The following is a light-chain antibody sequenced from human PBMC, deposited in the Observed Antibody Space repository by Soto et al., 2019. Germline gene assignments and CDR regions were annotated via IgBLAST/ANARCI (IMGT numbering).Light chain of an antibody. CDR1: QSVRSNY. CDR3: QQYGSTPLT. J-gene: IGKJ4*01. CDR2: DAS. Sequence: EIVLKQSPDTLSLAPGERATLSCRASQSVRSNYLAWYQQKPGQAPRVLIYDASSRATGIPDRFSGSGSGTDFALTISRLEPDDFAVYYGQQYGSTPLTFGGGTTVHIK. V-gene: IGKV3-20*01.